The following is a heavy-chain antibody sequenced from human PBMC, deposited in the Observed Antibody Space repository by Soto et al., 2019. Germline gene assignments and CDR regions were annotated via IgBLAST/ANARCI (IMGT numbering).Heavy chain of an antibody. CDR3: AKDQGERATIYYYYYGMDV. D-gene: IGHD5-12*01. J-gene: IGHJ6*02. CDR2: ISGSGGST. CDR1: GFTFSSYA. V-gene: IGHV3-23*01. Sequence: GGSLRLSCAASGFTFSSYAMSWVRQAPGKGLEWVSAISGSGGSTYYADSVKGRFTISRDNSKNTLYLQMNSLRAEDTAVYYCAKDQGERATIYYYYYGMDVWGQGTTVTVSS.